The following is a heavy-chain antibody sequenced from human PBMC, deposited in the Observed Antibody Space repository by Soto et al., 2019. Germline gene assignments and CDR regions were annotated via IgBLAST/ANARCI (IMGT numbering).Heavy chain of an antibody. CDR3: ARDGGEWVIFDY. J-gene: IGHJ4*02. Sequence: QVQLVQSGAEVKKPGSSVKVSCKASGGTFSRYAISWVRQAPGQGLEWMGGIIPIFGPANYAQKFQGRVTITAYESMSTAYMELSSLRSEDTAVYYCARDGGEWVIFDYWGQGTLVTVSS. V-gene: IGHV1-69*12. CDR1: GGTFSRYA. D-gene: IGHD2-21*01. CDR2: IIPIFGPA.